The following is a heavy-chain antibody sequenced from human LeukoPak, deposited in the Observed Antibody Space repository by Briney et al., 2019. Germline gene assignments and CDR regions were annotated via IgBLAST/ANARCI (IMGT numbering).Heavy chain of an antibody. J-gene: IGHJ4*02. CDR1: GFTFSSYG. V-gene: IGHV3-23*01. CDR3: AKDAHYYDSSGLRGLDY. D-gene: IGHD3-22*01. Sequence: GGTLRLSCAASGFTFSSYGMSWVRQAPGKGLEWVSGISGSGGSTYYADSVKGRFTISRDNSKNTLYLQMNSLRAEDTAVYYCAKDAHYYDSSGLRGLDYWGQGTLVTVSS. CDR2: ISGSGGST.